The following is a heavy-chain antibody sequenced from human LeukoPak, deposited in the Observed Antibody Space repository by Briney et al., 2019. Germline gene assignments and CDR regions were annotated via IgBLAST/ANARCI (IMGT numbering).Heavy chain of an antibody. D-gene: IGHD2-21*02. CDR3: TSWGDTTAEYFQR. J-gene: IGHJ1*01. V-gene: IGHV3-74*01. CDR2: INSDASST. Sequence: QPGESLRLSCAASGFTFSSYWMHWVRQAPGKGLVWVSRINSDASSTSYADSVKGRFTISRDNAQNSMYLQMNSLRVEDTAVYYCTSWGDTTAEYFQRWGQGTLVTVSS. CDR1: GFTFSSYW.